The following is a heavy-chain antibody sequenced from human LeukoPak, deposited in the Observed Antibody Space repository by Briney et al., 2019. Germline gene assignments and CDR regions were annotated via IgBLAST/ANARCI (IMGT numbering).Heavy chain of an antibody. J-gene: IGHJ4*02. V-gene: IGHV3-23*01. CDR2: ISSSADST. Sequence: GGSLRLSCEASGFTFSSYAMSWVRQAPGKGLAWVSVISSSADSTYYADSVKGRFTISRDNSKNTLYLQMNSLRAEDTAVYYCARDVMATIDYWGQGTLVTVSS. D-gene: IGHD5-24*01. CDR3: ARDVMATIDY. CDR1: GFTFSSYA.